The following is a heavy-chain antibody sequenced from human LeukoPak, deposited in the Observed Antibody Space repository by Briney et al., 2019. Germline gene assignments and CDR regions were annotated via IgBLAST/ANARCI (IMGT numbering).Heavy chain of an antibody. CDR3: AKDAIGQYRPYYFDC. CDR1: GFTLRSYD. Sequence: GGSLRLSCAASGFTLRSYDMSWVRQAPGKGLEWVAATSGSGVNSYYADSVRGRFTISRDNSKNTLNLQLNSLRAEDTAVYYCAKDAIGQYRPYYFDCWGQGTLVTVSS. CDR2: TSGSGVNS. J-gene: IGHJ4*02. D-gene: IGHD3-16*02. V-gene: IGHV3-23*01.